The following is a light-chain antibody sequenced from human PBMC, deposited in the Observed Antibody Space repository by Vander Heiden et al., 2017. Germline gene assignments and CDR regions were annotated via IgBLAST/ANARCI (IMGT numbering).Light chain of an antibody. Sequence: EIVLTQSPATLSLSPGERATLSCRASQSVNTYLAWYQQKPGQAPRLLIYDASNRATGIPARFSGSGSGTDFTLTISTLEPEDFAVYYCQQHYNWVTSGGGTKVEIK. CDR2: DAS. CDR1: QSVNTY. J-gene: IGKJ4*01. CDR3: QQHYNWVT. V-gene: IGKV3-11*01.